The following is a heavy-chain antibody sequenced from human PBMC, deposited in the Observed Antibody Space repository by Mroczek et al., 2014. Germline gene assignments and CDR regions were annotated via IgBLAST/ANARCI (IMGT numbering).Heavy chain of an antibody. D-gene: IGHD3-16*02. J-gene: IGHJ6*02. CDR3: ARGISFYYGMDV. Sequence: QVQLLETGAEVKKPGASVKVSCKASGYTFTSYDINWVRQATGQGLEWMGWMNPNSGNTGYAQKFQGRVTMTRNTSISTAYMELSSLRSEDTAVYYCARGISFYYGMDVWGQGTTVTVSS. CDR2: MNPNSGNT. CDR1: GYTFTSYD. V-gene: IGHV1-8*01.